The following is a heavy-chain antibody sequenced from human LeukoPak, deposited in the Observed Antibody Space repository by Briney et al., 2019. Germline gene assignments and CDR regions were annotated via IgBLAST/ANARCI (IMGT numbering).Heavy chain of an antibody. CDR3: ARFVDQSTYYFDS. J-gene: IGHJ4*02. CDR1: AFALSTYT. V-gene: IGHV3-21*01. Sequence: GSLRLSCAASAFALSTYTMEWVRLAPGKGLEWVSSINPDSKYIYYRDSVRGRFTISRDNAKNSLYLQMNSLRVEDTAVYFCARFVDQSTYYFDSWGQGTLVIVFS. CDR2: INPDSKYI. D-gene: IGHD3-10*01.